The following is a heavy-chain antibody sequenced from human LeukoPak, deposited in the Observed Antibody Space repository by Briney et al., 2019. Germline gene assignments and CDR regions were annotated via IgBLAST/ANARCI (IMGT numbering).Heavy chain of an antibody. V-gene: IGHV3-23*01. CDR3: AKDYAPTPYFDP. CDR2: ISGSGGST. J-gene: IGHJ5*02. CDR1: GFTFSSYA. D-gene: IGHD3-16*01. Sequence: GGSLRLSCAASGFTFSSYAMSWVRHAPGKGLEWVSAISGSGGSTYYADSVKGRFTISRDNSKNTLYLQMNSLRAEDTAVYYCAKDYAPTPYFDPWGQGTLVTVSS.